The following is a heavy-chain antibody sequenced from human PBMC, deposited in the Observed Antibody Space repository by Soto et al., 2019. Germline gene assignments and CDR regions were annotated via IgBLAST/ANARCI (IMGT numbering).Heavy chain of an antibody. CDR3: AKGLLNGRWYAAD. Sequence: GESLKISCETSGFTFSSCVMTWVRQAPGKGLEWVAVITKSGDTDYADSVKGRFTISRDNSKNTVYLQMNSLRAEDTAVYYCAKGLLNGRWYAADWGQGALVTVSS. D-gene: IGHD6-13*01. V-gene: IGHV3-23*01. CDR2: ITKSGDT. J-gene: IGHJ4*02. CDR1: GFTFSSCV.